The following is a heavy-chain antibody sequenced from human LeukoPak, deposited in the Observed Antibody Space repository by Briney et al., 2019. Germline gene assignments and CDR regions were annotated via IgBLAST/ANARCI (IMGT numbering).Heavy chain of an antibody. V-gene: IGHV4-34*01. J-gene: IGHJ1*01. CDR3: ARGILAEYFQH. CDR2: INHSGST. D-gene: IGHD2-15*01. Sequence: SETLSLTCAVYGGSFSGYYWSWIRQPPGKGLEWIGEINHSGSTNYNPSLKSRATISVDTSKNQFSLKLSSVTAADTAVYYCARGILAEYFQHWGQGTLVTVSS. CDR1: GGSFSGYY.